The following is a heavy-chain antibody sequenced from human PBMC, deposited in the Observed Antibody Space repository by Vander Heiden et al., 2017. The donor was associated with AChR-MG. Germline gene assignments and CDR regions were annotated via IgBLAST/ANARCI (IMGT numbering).Heavy chain of an antibody. J-gene: IGHJ3*02. Sequence: EVQLLESGGGLVQPGGSLRLSCAASGFTFSSYAMGWVRQAPGKGLELVSAIRGSGGSTYYADSVKGRFTISRDNSKNTLYLQMNSLRAEETAVYYCAKVLPPPLDSGYVTHAFDIWGQGTMVTVSS. CDR1: GFTFSSYA. CDR3: AKVLPPPLDSGYVTHAFDI. D-gene: IGHD5-12*01. CDR2: IRGSGGST. V-gene: IGHV3-23*01.